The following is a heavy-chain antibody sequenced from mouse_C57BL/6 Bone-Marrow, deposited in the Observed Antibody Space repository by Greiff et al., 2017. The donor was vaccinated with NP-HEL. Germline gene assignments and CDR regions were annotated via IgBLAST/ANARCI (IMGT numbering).Heavy chain of an antibody. J-gene: IGHJ4*01. Sequence: EVQGVESGAELVRPGASVKLSCTASGFNIKDDYMHWVKQRREQGLEWIGWIDPENGDTEYASKFQGKATITADTSSNTAYLQLSSLTSEDTAVYYCTTHYGTPYYYAMDYWGQGTSVTVSS. CDR2: IDPENGDT. V-gene: IGHV14-4*01. D-gene: IGHD1-1*01. CDR3: TTHYGTPYYYAMDY. CDR1: GFNIKDDY.